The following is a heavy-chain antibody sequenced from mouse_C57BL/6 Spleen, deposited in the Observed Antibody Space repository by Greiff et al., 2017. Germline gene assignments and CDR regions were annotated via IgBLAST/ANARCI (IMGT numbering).Heavy chain of an antibody. CDR2: IDPSDSYT. Sequence: QVQLQQPGAELVMPGASVKLSCKASGYTFTSYWMHWVKQRPGQGLEWIGEIDPSDSYTNYDQKFKGKSTLTVDKSSSTAYMQLSSLTSEDSAVYYCARRGDGSSYPPYWYFDVWGTGTTVTVSS. J-gene: IGHJ1*03. V-gene: IGHV1-69*01. D-gene: IGHD1-1*01. CDR1: GYTFTSYW. CDR3: ARRGDGSSYPPYWYFDV.